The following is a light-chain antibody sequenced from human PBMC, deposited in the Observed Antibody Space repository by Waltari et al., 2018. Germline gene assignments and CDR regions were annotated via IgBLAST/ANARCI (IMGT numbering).Light chain of an antibody. Sequence: EIVLTQSPDTLSLSPGERATLSCRASQSISTYLAGYQQRPGQAPRLLIYDASNRATGIPARFSGSGSGTDFTLTISSLEPEDFAVYYCQQRSNWWTFGQGTKVEIK. CDR1: QSISTY. CDR2: DAS. V-gene: IGKV3-11*01. J-gene: IGKJ1*01. CDR3: QQRSNWWT.